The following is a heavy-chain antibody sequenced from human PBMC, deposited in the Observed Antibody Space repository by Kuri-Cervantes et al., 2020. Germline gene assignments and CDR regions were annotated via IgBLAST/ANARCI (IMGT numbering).Heavy chain of an antibody. D-gene: IGHD3-3*01. Sequence: GGSLRLSCGASGFTFSSYSMNWVRQAPGKGLEWVSSISSSSSYIYYADSVKGRFTISRDNAKNSLYLQMNSLRAEDTAVYYCARVESPFLDYYYYMDVWGKGTTVTVSS. CDR1: GFTFSSYS. J-gene: IGHJ6*03. CDR3: ARVESPFLDYYYYMDV. CDR2: ISSSSSYI. V-gene: IGHV3-21*01.